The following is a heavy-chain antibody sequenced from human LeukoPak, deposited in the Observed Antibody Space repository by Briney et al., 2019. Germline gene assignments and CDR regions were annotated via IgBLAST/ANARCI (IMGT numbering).Heavy chain of an antibody. V-gene: IGHV4-31*03. J-gene: IGHJ4*02. CDR2: IYHSGSA. D-gene: IGHD3-10*01. CDR3: ARDLAGINS. CDR1: GGSISSGGYY. Sequence: SQTLSLTCTVSGGSISSGGYYWSWIRQHARKGLEWIGYIYHSGSAYYNPSLKSRVTISVDTSKNQFSLKLTSVTAADTAVYYCARDLAGINSWGQGTLVTVSS.